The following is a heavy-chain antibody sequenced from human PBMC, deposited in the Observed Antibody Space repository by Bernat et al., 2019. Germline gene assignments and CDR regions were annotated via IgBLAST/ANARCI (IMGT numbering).Heavy chain of an antibody. V-gene: IGHV3-13*04. CDR2: IGTAGDT. J-gene: IGHJ4*02. CDR1: GFTFSSYD. Sequence: EVQLVESGGGLVQPGGSLRLSCAASGFTFSSYDMHWVRQATGKGLEWVSAIGTAGDTYYPGSVKGRFTISRENAKNSLYLQMNSLRAGDTAVYYCESAGGPGNFDYWGQGTLVTVSS. D-gene: IGHD1-26*01. CDR3: ESAGGPGNFDY.